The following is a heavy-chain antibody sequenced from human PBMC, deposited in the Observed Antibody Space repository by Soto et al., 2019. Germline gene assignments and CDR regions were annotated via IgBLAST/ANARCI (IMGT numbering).Heavy chain of an antibody. Sequence: QVQLVQSGAEVKKPGASVKVSCKASGYTFTSYDINWVRQATGQGLEWMGWMNPNSGNTGYAQKFQGRVTMTRNTSISTAYMELSSLRSEDTAVYYCARGLHSQRYFDWFYKPNWFDPWGQGTLVTVSS. J-gene: IGHJ5*02. V-gene: IGHV1-8*01. CDR1: GYTFTSYD. CDR3: ARGLHSQRYFDWFYKPNWFDP. D-gene: IGHD3-9*01. CDR2: MNPNSGNT.